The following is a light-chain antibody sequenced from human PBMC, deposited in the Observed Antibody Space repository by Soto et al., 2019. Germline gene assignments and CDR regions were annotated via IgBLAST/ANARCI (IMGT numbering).Light chain of an antibody. CDR3: SSFTSSSPSL. J-gene: IGLJ1*01. CDR2: DVT. Sequence: QSALTQPASVSGSPGQSITISCTGTSSDVGGYNYVFWYQQYPGKAPKLIISDVTIRPSGVSNRFSGSKSGNTASLTISGLQAEDEADYYCSSFTSSSPSLFGSGTKLTV. V-gene: IGLV2-14*01. CDR1: SSDVGGYNY.